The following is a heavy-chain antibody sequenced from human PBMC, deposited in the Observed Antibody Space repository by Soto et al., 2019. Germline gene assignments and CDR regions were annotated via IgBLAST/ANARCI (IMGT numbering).Heavy chain of an antibody. Sequence: QVQLQESGPRLVQPSETLSLICSVSGCSISGYYWSWIRQRAGKGLEWIGRIYGSGSVDYHPSLKRRVTMSVDTSKNHFSLKLCAVTAADTAVYYCASDHSDPLWCGGGFEPWGQGILVTVSA. D-gene: IGHD2-8*01. CDR3: ASDHSDPLWCGGGFEP. CDR1: GCSISGYY. V-gene: IGHV4-4*07. J-gene: IGHJ5*02. CDR2: IYGSGSV.